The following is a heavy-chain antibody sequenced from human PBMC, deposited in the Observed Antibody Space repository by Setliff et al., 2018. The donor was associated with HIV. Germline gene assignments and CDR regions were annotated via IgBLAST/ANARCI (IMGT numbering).Heavy chain of an antibody. D-gene: IGHD6-19*01. CDR3: ARGLIRGWFLHWYFDL. Sequence: TSETLSLTCTVSGGSFTSRSYYWGWIRQPPGKGLEWIGSIYYSGSTYYNPSLKRRVTISVDTSKNHFSLKLTSVTAADKAVYYCARGLIRGWFLHWYFDLWGRGTLVTVSS. J-gene: IGHJ2*01. V-gene: IGHV4-39*02. CDR1: GGSFTSRSYY. CDR2: IYYSGST.